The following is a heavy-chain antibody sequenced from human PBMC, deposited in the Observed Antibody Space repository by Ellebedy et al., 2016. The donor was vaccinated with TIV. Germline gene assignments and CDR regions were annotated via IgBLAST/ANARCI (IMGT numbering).Heavy chain of an antibody. CDR3: ATDGPTITSY. V-gene: IGHV3-53*01. D-gene: IGHD1-14*01. J-gene: IGHJ6*02. CDR2: IYSGGTT. Sequence: GESLKISCAASGFTVSSNYMTWVRQAPGKGLEWVSVIYSGGTTHYADSVKGRFTISRDNSKNTVSLQTKSLRAEDTALYYCATDGPTITSYWGRGTTVTVSS. CDR1: GFTVSSNY.